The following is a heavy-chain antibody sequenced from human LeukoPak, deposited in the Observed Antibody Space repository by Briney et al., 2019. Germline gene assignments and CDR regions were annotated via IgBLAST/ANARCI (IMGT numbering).Heavy chain of an antibody. CDR1: GGTFSSYA. CDR2: IIPILGIA. V-gene: IGHV1-69*04. Sequence: GASVKVSCKASGGTFSSYAISWVRQAPGQGLEWMGRIIPILGIANYAQKFQGRVTITADKSTSTAYMELSSLRSEDTAVYYCASHPNYYDSSGYSYYFDYWGQGTLVTVSS. J-gene: IGHJ4*02. D-gene: IGHD3-22*01. CDR3: ASHPNYYDSSGYSYYFDY.